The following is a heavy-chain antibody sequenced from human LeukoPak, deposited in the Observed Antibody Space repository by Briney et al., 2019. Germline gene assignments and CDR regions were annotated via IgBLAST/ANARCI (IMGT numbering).Heavy chain of an antibody. CDR3: ARLGTIMIPHY. J-gene: IGHJ4*02. CDR2: ISSSSSTI. CDR1: GFTFSSYS. V-gene: IGHV3-48*01. D-gene: IGHD7-27*01. Sequence: PGGSLRLSCAASGFTFSSYSMNWVRQAPGKGLEWVSYISSSSSTIYYADSVKGRFTISRDNAKNSLYLQMNSLRAEDTAVYYCARLGTIMIPHYWGQGTLVTVSS.